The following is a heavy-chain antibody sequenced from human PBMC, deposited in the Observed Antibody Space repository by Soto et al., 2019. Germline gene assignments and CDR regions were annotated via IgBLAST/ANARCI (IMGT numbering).Heavy chain of an antibody. V-gene: IGHV5-51*01. J-gene: IGHJ6*02. CDR2: IYPGDSDT. CDR1: GYSFTIYW. Sequence: GESLKISCKGSGYSFTIYWIGWVRQRPGKGLEWMGIIYPGDSDTRYSPSFQGQVTISADKSISTAYLQWSSLKASDTAMYYCARGYSSSWYRGDYYYYGMDVWGQGTTVTVSS. D-gene: IGHD6-13*01. CDR3: ARGYSSSWYRGDYYYYGMDV.